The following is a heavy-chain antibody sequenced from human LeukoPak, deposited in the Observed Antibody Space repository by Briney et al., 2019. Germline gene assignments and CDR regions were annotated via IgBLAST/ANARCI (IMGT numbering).Heavy chain of an antibody. Sequence: GGSLRLSCAASGFTFSSYAMSWVRQAPGKGLEWVSAISGSGGSTYYADSVKGRFTISRDNSKNTLYLQMNSLRAEDTAVYYCAKDKRATPQPTCHFDYWGQGTLVTVSS. CDR1: GFTFSSYA. CDR2: ISGSGGST. V-gene: IGHV3-23*01. CDR3: AKDKRATPQPTCHFDY. J-gene: IGHJ4*02. D-gene: IGHD1-26*01.